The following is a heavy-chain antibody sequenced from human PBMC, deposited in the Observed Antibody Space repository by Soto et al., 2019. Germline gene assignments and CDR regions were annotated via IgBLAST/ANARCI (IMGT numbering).Heavy chain of an antibody. Sequence: SSVKVSCKASVGSFSSYAIFLVRQAPAAGLEWMGGIIPIFDTANYAQKFQGRVTITADESTSTAYMELSSLRSEDTAVYYCARHLVVVAATANWFDPWGQGTLVTVSS. D-gene: IGHD2-15*01. J-gene: IGHJ5*02. CDR3: ARHLVVVAATANWFDP. CDR2: IIPIFDTA. CDR1: VGSFSSYA. V-gene: IGHV1-69*13.